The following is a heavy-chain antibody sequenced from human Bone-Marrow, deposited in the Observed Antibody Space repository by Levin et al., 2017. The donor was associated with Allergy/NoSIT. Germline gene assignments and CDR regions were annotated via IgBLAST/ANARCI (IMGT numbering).Heavy chain of an antibody. J-gene: IGHJ4*02. CDR3: ATLRGGTIVGVYNYFDY. CDR1: VYTFTSYG. V-gene: IGHV1-18*01. CDR2: ISAYNGNT. Sequence: GASVKVSCKASVYTFTSYGISWVRQAPGQGLEWMGWISAYNGNTNYAQKLQGRVTMTTDTSTNTAYMELRSLRSDDTAVYYCATLRGGTIVGVYNYFDYWGQGTLVTVSS. D-gene: IGHD3-3*01.